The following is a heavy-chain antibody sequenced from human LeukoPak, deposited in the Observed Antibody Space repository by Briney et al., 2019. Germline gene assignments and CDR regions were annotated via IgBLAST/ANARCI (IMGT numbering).Heavy chain of an antibody. D-gene: IGHD2-15*01. J-gene: IGHJ4*02. CDR1: GFTVSTNY. V-gene: IGHV3-23*01. CDR2: ISGSGGST. Sequence: GGSLRLSCAASGFTVSTNYMSWVRQAPGKGLEWVSAISGSGGSTYYADSVKGRFTISRDNSKNTLYLQMNSLRAEDTAVYYCAKGDVVVVAATAAQDYWGQGTLVTVSS. CDR3: AKGDVVVVAATAAQDY.